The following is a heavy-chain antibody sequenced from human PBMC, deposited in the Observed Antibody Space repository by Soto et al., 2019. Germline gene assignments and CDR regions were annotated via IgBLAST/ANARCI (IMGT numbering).Heavy chain of an antibody. V-gene: IGHV3-73*01. J-gene: IGHJ4*02. CDR1: GFTFSGSA. CDR2: IRSKANSYAT. CDR3: TSRDGMFDY. Sequence: GSLRLSCAASGFTFSGSAMHWVRQASGKGLEWVGRIRSKANSYATAYAASVKGRFTISRDDSKNTAYLQMNSLKTEDTAVYYCTSRDGMFDYWGQGTLVTVSS.